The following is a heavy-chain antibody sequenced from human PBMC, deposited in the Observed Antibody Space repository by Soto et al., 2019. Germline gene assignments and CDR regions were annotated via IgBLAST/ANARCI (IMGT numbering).Heavy chain of an antibody. J-gene: IGHJ4*02. CDR2: IYYSGST. V-gene: IGHV4-59*08. CDR1: GGSISSYY. CDR3: ARQFSSSCHGFGY. D-gene: IGHD6-13*01. Sequence: ETLSLTCTVSGGSISSYYWSWIRQPPGKGLEWIGYIYYSGSTNYNPSLKSRVTISVDTSKNQFSLKLSSVTAADTAVYYCARQFSSSCHGFGYWGQGTLVTVSS.